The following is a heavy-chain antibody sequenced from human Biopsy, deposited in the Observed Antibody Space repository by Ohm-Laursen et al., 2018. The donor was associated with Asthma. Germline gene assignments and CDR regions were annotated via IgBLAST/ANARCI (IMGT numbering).Heavy chain of an antibody. Sequence: SLRLSCTASGFDFSDYTMNWVRQVTGQGLEWVANIKHDGSEKNHVDSLKGRFTISRDNAKNLLYLQMNSLRAEDTAVYYCARTFHFWSPYHAEHYQLWGQGTLVTVSS. D-gene: IGHD3-3*01. V-gene: IGHV3-7*01. CDR2: IKHDGSEK. CDR3: ARTFHFWSPYHAEHYQL. CDR1: GFDFSDYT. J-gene: IGHJ1*01.